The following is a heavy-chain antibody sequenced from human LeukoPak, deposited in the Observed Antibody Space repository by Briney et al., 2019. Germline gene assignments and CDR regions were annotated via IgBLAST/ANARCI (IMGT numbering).Heavy chain of an antibody. D-gene: IGHD3-3*01. V-gene: IGHV4-38-2*02. J-gene: IGHJ5*02. CDR2: IYHSGST. Sequence: SETLSLTCTVSGYSNSSGYYWGWIRQPPGKGLEWIGSIYHSGSTDYNPSLKSRVTISVDTSKNRFSLKLSSVTAADTAVYYCARGTIGITILGFDPWGQGTLVTVSS. CDR1: GYSNSSGYY. CDR3: ARGTIGITILGFDP.